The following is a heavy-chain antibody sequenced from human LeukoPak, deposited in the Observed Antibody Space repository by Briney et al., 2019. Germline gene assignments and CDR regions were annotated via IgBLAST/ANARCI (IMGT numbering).Heavy chain of an antibody. D-gene: IGHD3-10*01. V-gene: IGHV4-34*01. J-gene: IGHJ5*02. CDR1: DGSFSGYY. CDR3: ARGRVVRGVSWFDP. Sequence: SETLSLTCAVYDGSFSGYYWSWIRQPPGKGLEWIGEINHSGSTNYNPSLKSRVTISVDTSKNQFSLKLSSVTAADTAVYYCARGRVVRGVSWFDPWGQGTLVTVSS. CDR2: INHSGST.